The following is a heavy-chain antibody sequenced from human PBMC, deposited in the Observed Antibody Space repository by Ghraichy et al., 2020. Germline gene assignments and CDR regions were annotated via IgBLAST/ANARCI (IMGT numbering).Heavy chain of an antibody. CDR3: ARLRRAVALLCDS. CDR2: VYYNGAT. CDR1: DASISSRY. D-gene: IGHD6-19*01. V-gene: IGHV4-59*08. J-gene: IGHJ4*02. Sequence: SETLSLTCTVSDASISSRYWSWIRQPPGKGLEWIGYVYYNGATEYNPPLKSRVTILQDTPNNQFSLKLRSVTAADTAVYYCARLRRAVALLCDSWGQGMLVTVSS.